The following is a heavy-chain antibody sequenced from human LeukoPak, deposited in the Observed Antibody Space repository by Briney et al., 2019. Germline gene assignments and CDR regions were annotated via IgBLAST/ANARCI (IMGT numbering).Heavy chain of an antibody. V-gene: IGHV4-39*01. J-gene: IGHJ4*02. CDR2: IYYSGST. CDR1: GGSISSSSYY. D-gene: IGHD2-2*01. Sequence: SETLSLTCTVSGGSISSSSYYWGWIRQPPGKGLEWIGSIYYSGSTYYNPSLKSRVTMSVDTSKNQFSLKLSSVTAADTAVYYCARHFSPLPIVVVPAAIDYWGQGTLVTVSS. CDR3: ARHFSPLPIVVVPAAIDY.